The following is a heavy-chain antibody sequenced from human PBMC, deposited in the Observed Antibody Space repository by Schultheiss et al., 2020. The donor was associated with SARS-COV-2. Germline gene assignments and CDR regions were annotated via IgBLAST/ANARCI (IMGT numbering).Heavy chain of an antibody. Sequence: GESLKISCAASGFTFINAWMTWVRQAPGKGLEWVANIKQDGSEKYYVDSVKGRFTISRDNAKNSLYLQMNSLRAEDTAVYYCARVLPSGGSCVFDYWGQGTLVTVSS. CDR2: IKQDGSEK. CDR3: ARVLPSGGSCVFDY. D-gene: IGHD2-15*01. CDR1: GFTFINAW. J-gene: IGHJ4*02. V-gene: IGHV3-7*01.